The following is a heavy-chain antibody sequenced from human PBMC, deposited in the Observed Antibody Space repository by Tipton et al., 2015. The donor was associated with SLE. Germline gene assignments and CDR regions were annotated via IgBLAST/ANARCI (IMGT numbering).Heavy chain of an antibody. D-gene: IGHD3-9*01. J-gene: IGHJ4*02. CDR3: ASPYYDILTGPKPVGY. Sequence: SLRLSCAASGFTFSSYAMSWVRQAPGKGLEWVSYISSSGSTIYYADSVKGRFTISRDNAKNSLYLQMNSLRAEDTAVYYCASPYYDILTGPKPVGYWGQGTLVTVSS. CDR1: GFTFSSYA. V-gene: IGHV3-48*03. CDR2: ISSSGSTI.